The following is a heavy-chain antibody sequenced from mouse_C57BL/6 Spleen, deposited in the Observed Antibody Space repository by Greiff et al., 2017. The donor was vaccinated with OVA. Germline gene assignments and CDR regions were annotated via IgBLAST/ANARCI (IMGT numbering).Heavy chain of an antibody. CDR1: GYTFTSYG. Sequence: LVESGAELARPGASVKLSCKASGYTFTSYGISWVKQRTGQGLEWIGEIYPRSGNTYYNEKFKGKATLTADKSSSTAYMELRSLTSEDSAVYFCARWGTTVVARYFDVWGTGTTVTVSS. J-gene: IGHJ1*03. CDR3: ARWGTTVVARYFDV. D-gene: IGHD1-1*01. CDR2: IYPRSGNT. V-gene: IGHV1-81*01.